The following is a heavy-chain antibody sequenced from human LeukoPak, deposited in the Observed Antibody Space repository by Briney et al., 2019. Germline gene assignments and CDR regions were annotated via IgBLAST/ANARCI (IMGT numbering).Heavy chain of an antibody. CDR1: GGSFSGYY. J-gene: IGHJ4*02. CDR2: INHSGST. Sequence: PSETLSLTCAVYGGSFSGYYWSWIRQPPGKGLEWIGEINHSGSTNYNPSLKSRVTISVDTSKNQFSLKLSSVTAADTAVYYCARGGGHYDSSGYDYWGQGTLVTVSS. D-gene: IGHD3-22*01. CDR3: ARGGGHYDSSGYDY. V-gene: IGHV4-34*01.